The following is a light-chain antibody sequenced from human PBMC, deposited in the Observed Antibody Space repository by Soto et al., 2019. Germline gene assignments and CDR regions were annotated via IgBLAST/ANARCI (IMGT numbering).Light chain of an antibody. V-gene: IGKV3-20*01. CDR2: GAS. CDR1: QSISGSY. CDR3: QQYGTSIT. Sequence: EIVLTQSPGTLSLSPGERATLSCGVSQSISGSYLAWYQQKPGQAPRLLIYGASSRATDIPDRFSGSGSGADFTLTISRLEPEDFAVYYCQQYGTSITCAQGTRLEIK. J-gene: IGKJ5*01.